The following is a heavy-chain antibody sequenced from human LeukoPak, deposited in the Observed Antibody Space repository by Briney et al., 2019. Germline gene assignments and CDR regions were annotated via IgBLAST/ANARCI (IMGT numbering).Heavy chain of an antibody. D-gene: IGHD6-6*01. V-gene: IGHV4-38-2*01. CDR1: GFTFSSYA. CDR3: ARLRTPYSSSSAIFDY. J-gene: IGHJ4*01. Sequence: GSLRLSCAASGFTFSSYAMSWVRQAPGKGLEWIGSIYYSGSSYYNPSLNSRVTMSVDTSKNQFSLKLTSVTAADTAMYYCARLRTPYSSSSAIFDYWGQGTLVTVSS. CDR2: IYYSGSS.